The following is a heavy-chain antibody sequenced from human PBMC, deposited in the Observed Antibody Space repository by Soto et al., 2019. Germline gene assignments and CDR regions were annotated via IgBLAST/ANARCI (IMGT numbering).Heavy chain of an antibody. V-gene: IGHV4-39*01. D-gene: IGHD2-15*01. Sequence: SETLSLTCTVSGGSISAHTHYWRWIRQSPGGGLEWIASIYYSGTTYYNPSLQNRLTISADRSKNQVSLLLTSVTAADTAVYYCARRKVVITTDSNSFYFAMDVWGPGTTVPVSS. CDR3: ARRKVVITTDSNSFYFAMDV. CDR2: IYYSGTT. CDR1: GGSISAHTHY. J-gene: IGHJ6*02.